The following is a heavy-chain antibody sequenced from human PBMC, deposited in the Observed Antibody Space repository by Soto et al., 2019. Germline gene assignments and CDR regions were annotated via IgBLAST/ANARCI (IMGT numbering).Heavy chain of an antibody. Sequence: ASVKVSCKASGYTFTGYYMHWVRQAPGQGLEWMGWINPNSGGTNYAQKFQGWVTMTRDTSISTAYMELSRLRSDDTAVYYCARAPTVTTSYYYYCMDVWGQGTTVTVSS. CDR2: INPNSGGT. J-gene: IGHJ6*02. V-gene: IGHV1-2*04. CDR1: GYTFTGYY. D-gene: IGHD4-17*01. CDR3: ARAPTVTTSYYYYCMDV.